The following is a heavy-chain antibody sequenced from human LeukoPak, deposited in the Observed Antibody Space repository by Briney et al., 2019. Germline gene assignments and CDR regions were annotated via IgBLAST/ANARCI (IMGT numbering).Heavy chain of an antibody. Sequence: GASVKVSCKASGYTFTNYAMNWVRQAPGQGLEWMGWINTNTGNPTYAQGFTGRFVFSLDTSVSTAYLQISSLKAEDTAVYYCARVKNLYCSGGSCYFAYWGQGTLVTVSS. V-gene: IGHV7-4-1*02. D-gene: IGHD2-15*01. CDR3: ARVKNLYCSGGSCYFAY. CDR2: INTNTGNP. J-gene: IGHJ4*02. CDR1: GYTFTNYA.